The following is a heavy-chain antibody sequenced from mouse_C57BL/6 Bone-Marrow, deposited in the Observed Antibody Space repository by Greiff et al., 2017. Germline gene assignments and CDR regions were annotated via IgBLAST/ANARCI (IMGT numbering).Heavy chain of an antibody. D-gene: IGHD1-1*01. CDR2: IYPGDGDT. V-gene: IGHV1-82*01. CDR3: ARGGYYYGSSYDAMDY. CDR1: GYAFSSSW. Sequence: QVQLKESGPELVKPGASVKISCKASGYAFSSSWINWVKQRPGKGLEWIGRIYPGDGDTNYNGKFKGKGTLTADKSSSTAYMQLSSLTSEDSAVYFCARGGYYYGSSYDAMDYWGQGTSVTVSS. J-gene: IGHJ4*01.